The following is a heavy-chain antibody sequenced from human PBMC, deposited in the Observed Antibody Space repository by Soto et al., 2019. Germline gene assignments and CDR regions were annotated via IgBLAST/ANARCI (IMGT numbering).Heavy chain of an antibody. D-gene: IGHD3-10*01. J-gene: IGHJ6*02. V-gene: IGHV4-31*03. Sequence: QVQLQESGPGLAKPSQTLSLTCSVSGGSISSGGYYWSWIRQHPGKGLEWIGYIYYSGTTYYNPSLKSRATISVDTSKSQFSLKLSSVTAADTAVYYCARGFSGSRPGDYYYYVMDAWGQGTTVTVSS. CDR2: IYYSGTT. CDR1: GGSISSGGYY. CDR3: ARGFSGSRPGDYYYYVMDA.